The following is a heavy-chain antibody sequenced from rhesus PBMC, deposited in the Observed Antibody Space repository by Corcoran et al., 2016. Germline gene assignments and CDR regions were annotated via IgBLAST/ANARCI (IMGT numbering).Heavy chain of an antibody. D-gene: IGHD3-9*01. CDR3: ARAAGLDAFDF. J-gene: IGHJ3*01. Sequence: QLQLQESGPGLVKPSETLSVTCAVSGGSLSSSYWSWIRQAPGKGVGWIGYIYGSGSSTNYNPSLKSRVTLSVDTSKNQLSLKLGAVATADTAVYYCARAAGLDAFDFWGQGLRVTVSS. CDR1: GGSLSSSY. V-gene: IGHV4-169*01. CDR2: IYGSGSST.